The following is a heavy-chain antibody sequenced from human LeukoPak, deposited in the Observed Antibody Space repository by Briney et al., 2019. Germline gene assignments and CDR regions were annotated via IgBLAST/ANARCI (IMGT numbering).Heavy chain of an antibody. V-gene: IGHV1-24*01. D-gene: IGHD2-2*01. J-gene: IGHJ6*03. Sequence: GASVKVSCKVSGYTLTELSMHWVRQAPGKGLEWMGGFDPEDGETIYAQKFQGRVTMTEDTSTDTAYMELSSLRSEDTAVYYCATARAGSGSTSNPPTHYYYYMDVWGKGTTVTVSS. CDR2: FDPEDGET. CDR1: GYTLTELS. CDR3: ATARAGSGSTSNPPTHYYYYMDV.